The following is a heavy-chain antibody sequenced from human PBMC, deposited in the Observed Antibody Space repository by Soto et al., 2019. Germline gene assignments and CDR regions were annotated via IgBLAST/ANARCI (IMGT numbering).Heavy chain of an antibody. V-gene: IGHV4-39*01. Sequence: PSETLSLTCSVSGDSISSSSQYWGWIRQPPGKGLEWIGSIHYSGTSYYNPSLKSRVTISVDTSKNQFSLKLSSVTAADTAVYYCARHLPDGYNLYYFDYWGQGTLVTVSS. CDR2: IHYSGTS. CDR3: ARHLPDGYNLYYFDY. CDR1: GDSISSSSQY. J-gene: IGHJ4*02. D-gene: IGHD5-12*01.